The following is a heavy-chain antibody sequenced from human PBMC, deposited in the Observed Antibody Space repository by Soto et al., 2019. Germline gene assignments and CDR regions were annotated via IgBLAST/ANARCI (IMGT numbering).Heavy chain of an antibody. CDR2: IWYNGTYK. D-gene: IGHD3-22*01. CDR1: AFTFSSYG. CDR3: ARDLVYDSSGDYDY. V-gene: IGHV3-33*01. Sequence: QVQLVESGGGVVQPGRSLRLSCAASAFTFSSYGMHWVRQAPGKGLEWVAVIWYNGTYKYYADSVKGRFTISRDNSKNTLYLQMNSLRAEDTAVYYCARDLVYDSSGDYDYWGQGTLVTVSS. J-gene: IGHJ4*02.